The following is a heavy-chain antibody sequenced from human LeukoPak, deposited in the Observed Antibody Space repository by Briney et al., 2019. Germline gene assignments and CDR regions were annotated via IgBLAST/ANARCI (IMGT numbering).Heavy chain of an antibody. Sequence: GGSLRLSCAASGFTFSSYNMNWVSQAPEKGLEWVSSISSSSNYIYYADSVKGRFTISRDNAKNSLYLQMHSLRAEDSALYYCARESDGDYYFDYWGQGTLVTVSS. D-gene: IGHD4-17*01. CDR1: GFTFSSYN. CDR2: ISSSSNYI. CDR3: ARESDGDYYFDY. V-gene: IGHV3-21*01. J-gene: IGHJ4*02.